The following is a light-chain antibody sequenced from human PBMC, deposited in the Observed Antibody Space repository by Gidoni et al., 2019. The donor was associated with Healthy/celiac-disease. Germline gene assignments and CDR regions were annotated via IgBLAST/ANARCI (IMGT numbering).Light chain of an antibody. CDR1: QSISSW. V-gene: IGKV1-5*03. CDR2: KAS. CDR3: QHRA. Sequence: DIQMTQSPSTLSASVGDRVTITCRASQSISSWLAWYQQKPGKAPKLLIYKASSLESGVPSRFSGSGSGTEFTLTISSLQPDDFATYYCQHRAFGQGTKAEIK. J-gene: IGKJ1*01.